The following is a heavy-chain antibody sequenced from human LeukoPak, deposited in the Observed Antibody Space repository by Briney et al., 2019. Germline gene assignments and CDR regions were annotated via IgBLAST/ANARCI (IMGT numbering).Heavy chain of an antibody. J-gene: IGHJ4*02. D-gene: IGHD2-8*01. CDR1: GYTFTGPY. CDR3: ARVEYCTKGVCINFDL. Sequence: ASLKVSCKASGYTFTGPYIHWMRQAPGQGREWMGWINPYTGGTKYAQKFQGRVTVTRDTSTNTAYMELSGLRPDDTAAYYCARVEYCTKGVCINFDLWGQGTLVTVSS. CDR2: INPYTGGT. V-gene: IGHV1-2*02.